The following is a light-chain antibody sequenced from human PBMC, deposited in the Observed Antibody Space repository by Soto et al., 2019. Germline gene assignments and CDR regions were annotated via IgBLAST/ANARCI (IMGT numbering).Light chain of an antibody. CDR3: QQYYSSPRT. J-gene: IGKJ2*01. CDR1: QSVLCSSNNKNY. CDR2: WAS. Sequence: DIVMTQSPDSLAVSLGERATINCKSSQSVLCSSNNKNYLAWYQQKPGQPPKLLIYWASTRKSGVPDRFSGSGSGTDFTLTISSLQAEDVAVYYCQQYYSSPRTFGQGTKLEIK. V-gene: IGKV4-1*01.